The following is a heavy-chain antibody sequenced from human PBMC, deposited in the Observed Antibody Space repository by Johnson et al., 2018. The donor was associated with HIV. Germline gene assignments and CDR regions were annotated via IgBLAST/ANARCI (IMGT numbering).Heavy chain of an antibody. J-gene: IGHJ3*02. D-gene: IGHD1-26*01. CDR3: AKDTVSGSYYDAFDI. V-gene: IGHV3-30*02. Sequence: QVQLVESGGGVVQPGGSLRLSCAASGFTFSSYGLHWVRQAPGKGLEWVSFIRYAGSNKYYADSVKGRFTISRDNSKNTLDLQMNSLRAEDTAVYYCAKDTVSGSYYDAFDIWGQGTMVTVS. CDR2: IRYAGSNK. CDR1: GFTFSSYG.